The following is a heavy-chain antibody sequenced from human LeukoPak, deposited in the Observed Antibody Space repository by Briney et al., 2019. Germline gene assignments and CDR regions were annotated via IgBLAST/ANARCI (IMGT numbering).Heavy chain of an antibody. J-gene: IGHJ4*02. CDR2: MNPNSGNT. CDR3: ARIGRERHGDYIDY. Sequence: ASVKVSCKASGYTFTRYVINWVRQAAGQGLEGMGRMNPNSGNTDYAQKFQGRVTMTSNTSINTAYMAVSSLRSGDRAGPFFARIGRERHGDYIDYWGQGTLVTVSS. D-gene: IGHD4-17*01. CDR1: GYTFTRYV. V-gene: IGHV1-8*01.